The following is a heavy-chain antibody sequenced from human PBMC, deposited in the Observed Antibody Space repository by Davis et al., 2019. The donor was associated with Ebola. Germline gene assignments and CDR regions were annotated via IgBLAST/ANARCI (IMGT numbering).Heavy chain of an antibody. J-gene: IGHJ4*02. Sequence: GESLKISCAASGFTFSSYAMHWVRQAPGKGLEWVAVISYDGSNKYYADSVKGRFTISRDNSKNTLYLQMNSLRAEDTAVYYCARDYAAAGKGPDYWGQGTLVTVSS. D-gene: IGHD6-13*01. CDR3: ARDYAAAGKGPDY. CDR1: GFTFSSYA. V-gene: IGHV3-30*04. CDR2: ISYDGSNK.